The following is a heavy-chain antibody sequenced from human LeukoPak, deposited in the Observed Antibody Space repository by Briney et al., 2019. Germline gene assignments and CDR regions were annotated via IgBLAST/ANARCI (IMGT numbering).Heavy chain of an antibody. V-gene: IGHV4-38-2*02. Sequence: PSETLSLTCTVSGYSINNGYYWSWIRQPPGKGLEWIGSLYHSGSTFYNPSLKNRVSISVDSSKNQFSLKLTSVTSADTAVYYCATLVSTYYYGSGSPAYWGQGTLVTVSS. CDR1: GYSINNGYY. J-gene: IGHJ4*02. CDR2: LYHSGST. D-gene: IGHD3-10*01. CDR3: ATLVSTYYYGSGSPAY.